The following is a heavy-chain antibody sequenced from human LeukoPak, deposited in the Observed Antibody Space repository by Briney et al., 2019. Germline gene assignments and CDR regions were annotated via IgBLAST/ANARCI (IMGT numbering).Heavy chain of an antibody. Sequence: SVKVSCKASGGTLSSYTISWVRQAPGQGLEWMGRIIPILGIAKYAQKFQGRVTITADKSTSTAYMELSSLRSEDTAVYYCARDGYYYDSSGALDYWGQGTLVTVSS. V-gene: IGHV1-69*04. CDR2: IIPILGIA. J-gene: IGHJ4*02. CDR1: GGTLSSYT. CDR3: ARDGYYYDSSGALDY. D-gene: IGHD3-22*01.